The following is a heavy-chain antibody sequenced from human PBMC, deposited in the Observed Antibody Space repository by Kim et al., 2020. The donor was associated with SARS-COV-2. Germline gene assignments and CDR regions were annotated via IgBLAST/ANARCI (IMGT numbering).Heavy chain of an antibody. V-gene: IGHV1-3*01. J-gene: IGHJ6*02. CDR3: ARPSDHDYYYGMDV. CDR2: VNGNNGNT. CDR1: GYAFSSYV. D-gene: IGHD2-21*02. Sequence: ASVKVSCKASGYAFSSYVMHWVRQGPGQRLEWLGWVNGNNGNTKQPPKFQGRVTLTRDAFADTAYMELSDLRSDDTAVYYCARPSDHDYYYGMDVWGQGTTVTVSS.